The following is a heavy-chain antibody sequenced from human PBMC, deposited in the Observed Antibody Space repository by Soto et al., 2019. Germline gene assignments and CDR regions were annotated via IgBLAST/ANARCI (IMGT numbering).Heavy chain of an antibody. D-gene: IGHD2-15*01. CDR2: IYYSGST. V-gene: IGHV4-31*01. CDR1: GGSISSGGYY. CDR3: AGGGGYCSGGSCYSGFFDP. J-gene: IGHJ5*02. Sequence: QVQLQESGPGLVKPSQTLSLTCTVSGGSISSGGYYWSWIRQHPGKRLEWIGYIYYSGSTYYNPYLNSQVTISVNTSKNQFPLKPSAGTAADTVGYYGAGGGGYCSGGSCYSGFFDPWGQGTLVTVSS.